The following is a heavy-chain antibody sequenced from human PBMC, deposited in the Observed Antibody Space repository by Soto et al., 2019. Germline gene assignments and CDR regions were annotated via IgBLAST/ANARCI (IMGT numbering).Heavy chain of an antibody. CDR1: GGSISSGDYY. D-gene: IGHD4-17*01. V-gene: IGHV4-30-4*01. Sequence: QVQLQESGPGLVKPSQTLSLTCTVSGGSISSGDYYWSWIRQSPGEGLEWIGYMYYSGRTYYNPFLNTRVTIPVETSKNQVSLKLSSVTAADSAVYYCAIHGDNSYNYGMDVWGQGTTVTVSS. CDR2: MYYSGRT. CDR3: AIHGDNSYNYGMDV. J-gene: IGHJ6*02.